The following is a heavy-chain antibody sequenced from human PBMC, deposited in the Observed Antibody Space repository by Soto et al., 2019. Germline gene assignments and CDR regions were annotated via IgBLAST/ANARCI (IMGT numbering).Heavy chain of an antibody. CDR2: ISAYNGTT. Sequence: ASVKVSCKASGCTFSSYGISWVRPAPGQGLEWMGWISAYNGTTNYAQKLQGRVTMTTDTSTSTAYMELRSLRSDDTAVYYCARDGWFGELLYSDYWGQGTLVTVSS. CDR1: GCTFSSYG. D-gene: IGHD3-10*01. J-gene: IGHJ4*02. CDR3: ARDGWFGELLYSDY. V-gene: IGHV1-18*01.